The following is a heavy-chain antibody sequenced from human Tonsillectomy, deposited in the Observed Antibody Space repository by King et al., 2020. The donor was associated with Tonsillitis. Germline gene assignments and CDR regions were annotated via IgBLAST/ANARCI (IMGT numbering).Heavy chain of an antibody. CDR1: GFTFSSYE. CDR2: ITSSGSKI. J-gene: IGHJ6*02. Sequence: VQLVESGGGLVQPGVCLKLSCAASGFTFSSYEMNWVRQAPGKGLEWVSYITSSGSKIYYADSVKGRFTISRDNAKNTLSLQMNSLRAEDTAVYYCARENSSSGFYYYGMDVWGQGTTVTVSS. V-gene: IGHV3-48*03. CDR3: ARENSSSGFYYYGMDV. D-gene: IGHD3-22*01.